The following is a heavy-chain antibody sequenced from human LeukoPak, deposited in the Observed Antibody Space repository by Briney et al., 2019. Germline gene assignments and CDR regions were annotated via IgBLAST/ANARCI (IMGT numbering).Heavy chain of an antibody. CDR1: GGSFSGYY. Sequence: SETLSLTCAVYGGSFSGYYWSWIRQPPGKGLEWIGEINHSGSTNYNPSLKSRVTISVDTSKNQFSLKLNSVTAADTAVYYCARVDGSCSGGSCPSGNWFDPWGQGTLVTVSS. CDR3: ARVDGSCSGGSCPSGNWFDP. V-gene: IGHV4-34*01. J-gene: IGHJ5*02. D-gene: IGHD2-15*01. CDR2: INHSGST.